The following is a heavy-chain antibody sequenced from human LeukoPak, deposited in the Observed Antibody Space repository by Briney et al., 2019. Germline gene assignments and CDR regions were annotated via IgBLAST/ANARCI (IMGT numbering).Heavy chain of an antibody. V-gene: IGHV1-69*04. J-gene: IGHJ5*02. CDR2: IIPILGIA. D-gene: IGHD4-17*01. Sequence: ASVKVSCKASGGTFSSYAISWVRQAPGQGLEWMGRIIPILGIANYAQKFQGRVTITADKSTSTAYMELSSLRSEDTAVYYCARDWARVETTVTLNWFDPWGQGTLVTVSS. CDR1: GGTFSSYA. CDR3: ARDWARVETTVTLNWFDP.